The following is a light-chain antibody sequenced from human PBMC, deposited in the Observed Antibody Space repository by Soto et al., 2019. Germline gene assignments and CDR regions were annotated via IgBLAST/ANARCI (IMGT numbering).Light chain of an antibody. CDR1: SSDVGGYNY. CDR2: DVS. CDR3: TSYTSSSTLEV. V-gene: IGLV2-14*01. J-gene: IGLJ2*01. Sequence: QSALTQPASVSGSPGQSITISCTGTSSDVGGYNYVSWYQQHPGQAPKLMIYDVSYRPSGVSTRFSCSKSGNTAALTIAGLQAEDEAEYYCTSYTSSSTLEVFGGGTKLTVL.